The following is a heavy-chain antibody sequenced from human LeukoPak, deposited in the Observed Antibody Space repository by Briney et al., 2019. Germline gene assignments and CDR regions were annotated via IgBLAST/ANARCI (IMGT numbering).Heavy chain of an antibody. CDR3: ARGPTDYYDSSGYSSNYYYFMDV. J-gene: IGHJ6*03. CDR1: GFTFRTSW. CDR2: INPDGSEK. Sequence: GGSLRLSCGASGFTFRTSWMNWVRQAPGKGLEWVASINPDGSEKYSVDSVKGRFTISRDNAKNSLYLQMNSLRAEDTAVYYCARGPTDYYDSSGYSSNYYYFMDVWGKGTTVTIS. D-gene: IGHD3-22*01. V-gene: IGHV3-7*03.